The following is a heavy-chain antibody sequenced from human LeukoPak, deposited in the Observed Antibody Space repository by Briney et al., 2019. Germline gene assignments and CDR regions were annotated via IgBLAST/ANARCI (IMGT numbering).Heavy chain of an antibody. Sequence: ASVKDSCKVSGNTLTELSMHWVRPAPGKGVAWMGGFDPENGETIYAQRFQGRLIMTEDTFTDTAYMELRSLMSEDTAVYYCAADSYSVTFYEFDYWGQGTLVTVSP. V-gene: IGHV1-24*01. J-gene: IGHJ4*02. CDR1: GNTLTELS. CDR3: AADSYSVTFYEFDY. CDR2: FDPENGET. D-gene: IGHD1-26*01.